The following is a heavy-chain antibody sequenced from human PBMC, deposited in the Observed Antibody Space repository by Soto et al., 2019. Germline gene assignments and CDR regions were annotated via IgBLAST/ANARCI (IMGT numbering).Heavy chain of an antibody. D-gene: IGHD2-8*01. J-gene: IGHJ4*02. CDR1: GFTFSNYA. V-gene: IGHV3-23*01. CDR2: ISGGGGSS. Sequence: EVQLLESGGGLVQPGGSLRLSCAASGFTFSNYAMSWVRQAPGKWLEWVSGISGGGGSSYYADSVKGRFTISRDNSQNPLYPQLNSRRAADSAVYYWAHNGGVDCHSVFVYWGQGTRVIVSS. CDR3: AHNGGVDCHSVFVY.